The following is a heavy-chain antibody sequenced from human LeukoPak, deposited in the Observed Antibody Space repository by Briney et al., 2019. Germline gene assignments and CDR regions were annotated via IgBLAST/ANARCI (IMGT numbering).Heavy chain of an antibody. Sequence: GGSLRLSXAASGFTVSSNYMSWVRQAPGKGLEWVSVIYSGGSTYYADSVKGRFTISRDNSKNTLYLQMNSLRAEDTAVYYCARYCSGGSCYLHWGQGTLVTVSS. V-gene: IGHV3-66*02. CDR2: IYSGGST. J-gene: IGHJ4*02. CDR3: ARYCSGGSCYLH. CDR1: GFTVSSNY. D-gene: IGHD2-15*01.